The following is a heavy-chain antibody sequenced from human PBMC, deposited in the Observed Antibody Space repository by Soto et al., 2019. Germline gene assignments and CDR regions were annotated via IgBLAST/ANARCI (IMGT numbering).Heavy chain of an antibody. V-gene: IGHV1-18*04. D-gene: IGHD6-6*01. J-gene: IGHJ6*02. CDR1: GYTFTSYG. CDR3: ARDSYSSSSGLNYYYGMDV. CDR2: ISCYNGDT. Sequence: ASVKVSCKASGYTFTSYGVTWVRQAPGQGLEWMGWISCYNGDTNYAQKLQGRVTLTTDTSTSTAYMELRSLTYDDTAVYYCARDSYSSSSGLNYYYGMDVCGQRTTVTVSS.